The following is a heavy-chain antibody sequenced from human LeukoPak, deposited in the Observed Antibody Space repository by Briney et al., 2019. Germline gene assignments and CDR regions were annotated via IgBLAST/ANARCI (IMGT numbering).Heavy chain of an antibody. CDR3: AKKAVALDY. J-gene: IGHJ4*02. CDR1: GFTFSRHG. Sequence: PGRSLRLSCAASGFTFSRHGMHWVRQAPGKGLEWVAVIWYDGSNKYYADSVKGRFTISRDNSKNTLYLQMNSLRAEDTALYYCAKKAVALDYWGQGTLVTVSS. D-gene: IGHD6-19*01. V-gene: IGHV3-33*06. CDR2: IWYDGSNK.